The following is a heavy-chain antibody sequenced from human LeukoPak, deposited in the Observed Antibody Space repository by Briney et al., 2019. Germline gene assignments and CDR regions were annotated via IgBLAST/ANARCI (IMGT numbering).Heavy chain of an antibody. V-gene: IGHV3-7*01. CDR3: ARDQTPFV. CDR2: IKHDGSEK. CDR1: GFTFSSYS. Sequence: GGSLRLSCAASGFTFSSYSMNWVRQAPGKGLEWVANIKHDGSEKYYVDSVKGRFTISRDNAKNSLYLQMNSLRAEDTAMYYCARDQTPFVWGQGTLVTVSS. J-gene: IGHJ4*02.